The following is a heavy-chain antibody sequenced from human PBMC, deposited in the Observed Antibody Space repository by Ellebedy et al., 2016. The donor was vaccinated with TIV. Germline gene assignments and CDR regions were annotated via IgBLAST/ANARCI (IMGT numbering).Heavy chain of an antibody. CDR3: AREQSDAFDI. CDR1: GFTFSSNW. V-gene: IGHV3-7*03. CDR2: IKQDGSEK. J-gene: IGHJ3*02. Sequence: GESLKISCAASGFTFSSNWMSWVRQAPGKGLEWVANIKQDGSEKYYVDSVKGRFTISRDNAKNSLYLQINSLRAEDTAVYYCAREQSDAFDIWGQGTMVTVSS.